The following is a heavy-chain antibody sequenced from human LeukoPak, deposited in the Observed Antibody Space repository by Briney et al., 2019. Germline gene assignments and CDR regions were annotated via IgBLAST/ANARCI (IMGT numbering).Heavy chain of an antibody. V-gene: IGHV3-48*03. Sequence: HPGGSLRLSCAASGFTFGSYEMSWVRQAPGKGLEWVSYISSSGSTIYYAYSVRGRFTISRDNTKNLLYLQMNSLRVEDTAVYYCARDLEYSSSPLDYWGQGDLVTVSS. J-gene: IGHJ4*02. CDR2: ISSSGSTI. CDR1: GFTFGSYE. CDR3: ARDLEYSSSPLDY. D-gene: IGHD6-6*01.